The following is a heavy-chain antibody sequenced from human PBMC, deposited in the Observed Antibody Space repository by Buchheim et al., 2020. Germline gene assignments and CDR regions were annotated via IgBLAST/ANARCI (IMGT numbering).Heavy chain of an antibody. CDR3: ARDFGVQELDD. CDR2: IKPDGSAG. J-gene: IGHJ4*02. D-gene: IGHD1-26*01. Sequence: EVHQVESGGGLVQPGESLRLSCATSGFTFTKFWMSWLRQAPGKGLEWVANIKPDGSAGYYMDSVRGRFTISRDNTRNSVYLQMNSLRVEDTAVYYCARDFGVQELDDWGQGT. V-gene: IGHV3-7*01. CDR1: GFTFTKFW.